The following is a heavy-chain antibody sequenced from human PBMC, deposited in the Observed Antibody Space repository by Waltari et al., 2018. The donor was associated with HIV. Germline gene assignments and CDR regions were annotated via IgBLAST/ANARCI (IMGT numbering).Heavy chain of an antibody. CDR2: IKQNGSKK. CDR1: GFTFSIYW. CDR3: AKYSGSDWGAQNWFDP. Sequence: EVQLVESGGGLVQPGGSLRLSCAASGFTFSIYWMSWLRQAPGKGLGWLAKIKQNGSKKHDADSVMGRFTIARDNTKTSLYLQMNSLRAEDTAVYYCAKYSGSDWGAQNWFDPWGQGTLVTVSS. V-gene: IGHV3-7*01. D-gene: IGHD1-26*01. J-gene: IGHJ5*02.